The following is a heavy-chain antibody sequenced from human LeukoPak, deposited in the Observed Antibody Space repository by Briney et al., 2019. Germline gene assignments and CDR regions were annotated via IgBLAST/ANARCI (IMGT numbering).Heavy chain of an antibody. J-gene: IGHJ5*02. CDR2: ISGSGGST. D-gene: IGHD1-7*01. CDR3: VRGVGVSRFNYLDP. CDR1: GFTFSSYA. Sequence: GGSLRLSCAASGFTFSSYAMSWVRQAPGKGLEWVSAISGSGGSTYYADSVKGRFTISRDNSKNTLYLHMNSLRDDDTAVYYCVRGVGVSRFNYLDPWGQGTLVIVSS. V-gene: IGHV3-23*01.